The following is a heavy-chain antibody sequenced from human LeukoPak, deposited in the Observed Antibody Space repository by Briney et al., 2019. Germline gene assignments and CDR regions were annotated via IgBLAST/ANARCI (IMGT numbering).Heavy chain of an antibody. CDR1: GGSFSGYY. J-gene: IGHJ4*02. D-gene: IGHD7-27*01. Sequence: PSETLSLTCAVYGGSFSGYYWSWIRQPPGKGLEWIGEINHSGSTNYNPSLKSRVTISVDASKNQFSLKLSSVTAADTAVYYCARRNLGQPLPIERYYFDYWGQGTLVTVSS. CDR3: ARRNLGQPLPIERYYFDY. CDR2: INHSGST. V-gene: IGHV4-34*01.